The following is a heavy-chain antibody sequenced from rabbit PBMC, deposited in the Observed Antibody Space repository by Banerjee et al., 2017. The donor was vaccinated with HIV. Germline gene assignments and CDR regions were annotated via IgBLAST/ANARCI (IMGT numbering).Heavy chain of an antibody. Sequence: QEQLEESGGGLVKPGASLTLTCTASGFSFSSGYWICWVRQAPGKGLEWIGCIYGGTGAYTYYASWAKGRVTISKTSSTTVTLRMTSLTAADTATYFCARDDSSSGDWYHFNLWGPGTLVTVS. V-gene: IGHV1S45*01. CDR1: GFSFSSGYW. D-gene: IGHD1-1*01. J-gene: IGHJ4*01. CDR3: ARDDSSSGDWYHFNL. CDR2: IYGGTGAYT.